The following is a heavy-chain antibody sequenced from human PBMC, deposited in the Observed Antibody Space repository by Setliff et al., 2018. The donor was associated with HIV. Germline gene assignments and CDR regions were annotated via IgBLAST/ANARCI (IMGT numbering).Heavy chain of an antibody. CDR2: IIPMYNIP. CDR1: GGTLSNYV. CDR3: ARGPYSSGPWFWFDP. Sequence: SVKVSCKTSGGTLSNYVITWVRQAPGQGLEWMGMIIPMYNIPAYAQKFQGRVTFTADESTSTAYMELSSLRSEDTAVYYCARGPYSSGPWFWFDPWGQGTLVTVSS. J-gene: IGHJ5*02. D-gene: IGHD6-19*01. V-gene: IGHV1-69*13.